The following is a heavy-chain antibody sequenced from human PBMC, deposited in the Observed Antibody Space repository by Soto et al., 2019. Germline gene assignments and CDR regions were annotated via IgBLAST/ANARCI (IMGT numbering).Heavy chain of an antibody. J-gene: IGHJ4*02. D-gene: IGHD4-17*01. CDR3: ARVDYGGLDY. CDR2: INHSGST. V-gene: IGHV4-34*01. CDR1: GGSFSGYY. Sequence: SETLSLTCAVYGGSFSGYYWSWIRQPPGKGLEWIGEINHSGSTNYNPSLKSRVTISVDTSKNQFSLKLSSVTAADTAVYYCARVDYGGLDYWGRGTQVTVSS.